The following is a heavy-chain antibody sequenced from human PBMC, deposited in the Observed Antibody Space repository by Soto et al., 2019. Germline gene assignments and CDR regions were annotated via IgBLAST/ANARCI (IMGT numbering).Heavy chain of an antibody. Sequence: QVQLVQSGAEVKKPGSSVKVSCKASGGTFSSYAISWVRQAPGQGLEWMGGIIPIFGTANYAQKFQGRVTITADESTTTAYMELSSLRSEDTAVYYCARVPPPEATVTPDTQIDYWGQGTLVTVSS. D-gene: IGHD4-4*01. CDR1: GGTFSSYA. V-gene: IGHV1-69*01. CDR2: IIPIFGTA. J-gene: IGHJ4*02. CDR3: ARVPPPEATVTPDTQIDY.